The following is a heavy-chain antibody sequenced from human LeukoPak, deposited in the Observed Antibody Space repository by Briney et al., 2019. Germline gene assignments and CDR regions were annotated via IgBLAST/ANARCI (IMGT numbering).Heavy chain of an antibody. V-gene: IGHV3-15*01. CDR3: TTDGVGVEGATYDN. D-gene: IGHD1-26*01. CDR1: GFTFSNAW. Sequence: GGSLRLSCATSGFTFSNAWMAWVRQAPGKGLEWVGRIKAKAHGGTIEYAAAVKGRFTISRDDSKNTLYLQMNSLKTEDTAVYYCTTDGVGVEGATYDNWGQGTLVSVSS. CDR2: IKAKAHGGTI. J-gene: IGHJ4*02.